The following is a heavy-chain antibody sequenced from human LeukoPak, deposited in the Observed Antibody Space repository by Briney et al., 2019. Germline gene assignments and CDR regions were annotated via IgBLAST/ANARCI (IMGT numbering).Heavy chain of an antibody. CDR1: GFTFSSYG. CDR2: ISYDGRNK. D-gene: IGHD2-2*01. V-gene: IGHV3-30*18. J-gene: IGHJ4*02. Sequence: GGSLRLSCAASGFTFSSYGMHWVCQAPGKGLEWVAVISYDGRNKYYVDSVKGRFTMSRDNSKNTLYLQMNSLRAEDTAVYYCAKDGPSRQPVVPAAVDYWGQGTLVTVSS. CDR3: AKDGPSRQPVVPAAVDY.